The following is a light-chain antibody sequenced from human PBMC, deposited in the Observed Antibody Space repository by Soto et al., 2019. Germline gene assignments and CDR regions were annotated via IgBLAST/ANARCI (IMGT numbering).Light chain of an antibody. Sequence: QAVVTQEPSLTVSPGGTVTLTCGSSTGTVTSGHYPYWFQVKPGQAPRTLLYDINNKHSWTPARFSGSLLGGQAALTLSGAQPEDEADYYCMLSYSGPSIFGGGTQLTVL. CDR2: DIN. V-gene: IGLV7-46*01. J-gene: IGLJ7*01. CDR1: TGTVTSGHY. CDR3: MLSYSGPSI.